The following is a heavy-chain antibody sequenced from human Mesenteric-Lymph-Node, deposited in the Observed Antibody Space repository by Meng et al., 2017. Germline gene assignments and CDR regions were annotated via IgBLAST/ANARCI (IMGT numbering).Heavy chain of an antibody. D-gene: IGHD1-14*01. CDR1: GGTFTRHA. CDR2: MNTKTGNP. J-gene: IGHJ4*02. CDR3: ARDDNGAPDY. Sequence: QVQVVQSGAEVKKPGSSVKVSCKASGGTFTRHAINWVRQAPGQGLEWMGWMNTKTGNPTYAQGFSGRFVFSLDTSVSTAYLQISSLKAEDTAMYYCARDDNGAPDYWGQGTLVTVSS. V-gene: IGHV7-4-1*02.